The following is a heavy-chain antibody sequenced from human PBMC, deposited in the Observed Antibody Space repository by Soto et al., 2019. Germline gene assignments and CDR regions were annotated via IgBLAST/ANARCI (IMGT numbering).Heavy chain of an antibody. CDR3: AREDWGSAYYYYYMDV. CDR2: MNPNSGNT. CDR1: GYTFTSYD. Sequence: QVQLVQSGAEVKKPGASVKVSCKASGYTFTSYDINWVRQATGQGLEWMGWMNPNSGNTGYAQKFQGRVTMIRNTSISTAYMELSSLRSEDTAVYYCAREDWGSAYYYYYMDVWGKGTTVTVSS. D-gene: IGHD7-27*01. V-gene: IGHV1-8*01. J-gene: IGHJ6*03.